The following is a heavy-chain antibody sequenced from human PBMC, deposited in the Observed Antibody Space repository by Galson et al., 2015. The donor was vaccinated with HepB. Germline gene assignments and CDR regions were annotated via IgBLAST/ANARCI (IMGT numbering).Heavy chain of an antibody. CDR1: GFTFSSYA. Sequence: SLRLSCAASGFTFSSYAMHWVRQAPGKGLEWVAVISYDGSNKYYADSVEGRFTISRDNSKNTLYLQTNSLRAEDTAVYYRARDVGCSSTSCYGNYFDYWGQGTLVTVSS. D-gene: IGHD2-2*01. V-gene: IGHV3-30*04. CDR2: ISYDGSNK. CDR3: ARDVGCSSTSCYGNYFDY. J-gene: IGHJ4*02.